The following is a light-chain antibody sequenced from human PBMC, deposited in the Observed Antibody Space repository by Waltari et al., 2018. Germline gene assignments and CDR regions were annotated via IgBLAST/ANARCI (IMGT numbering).Light chain of an antibody. CDR1: TSNIGSNY. Sequence: QSVLTQPPSVYAAPGQKVPLSCSGSTSNIGSNYVSWYQPLPGAAPKVFIHESKKRPSGIPGRFAGSKSGTSASLDITGLQTGDEAAYYCGAWDNNLSALVFGGGTKLTVL. CDR2: ESK. V-gene: IGLV1-51*02. CDR3: GAWDNNLSALV. J-gene: IGLJ2*01.